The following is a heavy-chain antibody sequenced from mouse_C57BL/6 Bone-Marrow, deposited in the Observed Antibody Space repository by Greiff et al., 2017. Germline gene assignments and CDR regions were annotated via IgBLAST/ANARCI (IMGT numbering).Heavy chain of an antibody. CDR3: ARWYYGSSPYYFDY. CDR2: IYPGDGDT. Sequence: QVQLKQPGAELVKPGASVKISCKASGYAFSSSWMNWVKQRPGKGLEWIGRIYPGDGDTNYNGKFKGKATLTADKSSSTAYMQLSSLTSEDSAVYFCARWYYGSSPYYFDYWGQGTTLTVSS. V-gene: IGHV1-82*01. D-gene: IGHD1-1*01. J-gene: IGHJ2*01. CDR1: GYAFSSSW.